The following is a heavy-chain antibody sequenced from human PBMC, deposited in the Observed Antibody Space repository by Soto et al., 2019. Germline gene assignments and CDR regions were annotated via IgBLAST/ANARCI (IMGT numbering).Heavy chain of an antibody. J-gene: IGHJ4*02. Sequence: GGSLRLSCAASGSTFSSYAMSWVRQAPGKGLEWVSAISGSGGSTYYADSVKGRFTISRDNSKNTLYLQMNSLGAEDTAVYYCARDGIGGTVFRGYLDYWGRGTVVTVSS. D-gene: IGHD1-7*01. V-gene: IGHV3-23*01. CDR3: ARDGIGGTVFRGYLDY. CDR1: GSTFSSYA. CDR2: ISGSGGST.